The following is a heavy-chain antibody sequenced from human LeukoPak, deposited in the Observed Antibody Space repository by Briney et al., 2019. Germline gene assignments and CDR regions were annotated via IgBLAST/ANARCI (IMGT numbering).Heavy chain of an antibody. D-gene: IGHD4-23*01. CDR1: GFTFSTYW. Sequence: GGSLRLSCAASGFTFSTYWMHWVRQVPGKGRLWVSRIKSDGSSIMYADSVRGRFTISRDNAKNTLYLQMNSLRAEDTAVYYCARDLDYGGRSNFDHWGQGTLVTVSS. V-gene: IGHV3-74*03. CDR2: IKSDGSSI. J-gene: IGHJ4*02. CDR3: ARDLDYGGRSNFDH.